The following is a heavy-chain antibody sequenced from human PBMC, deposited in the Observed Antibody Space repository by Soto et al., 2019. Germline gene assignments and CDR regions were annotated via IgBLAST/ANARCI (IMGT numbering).Heavy chain of an antibody. CDR1: GGSISSGGYY. D-gene: IGHD4-4*01. CDR3: ARSDYSNYLFYYYGMDV. J-gene: IGHJ6*02. CDR2: IYYSGST. V-gene: IGHV4-31*03. Sequence: PSETLSLTCTVSGGSISSGGYYWSWIRQHPGKGLEWIGYIYYSGSTYYNPSLKSRVTISVDTSKNQFSLKLSSVTAADTAVYYCARSDYSNYLFYYYGMDVWGQGTTVTVSS.